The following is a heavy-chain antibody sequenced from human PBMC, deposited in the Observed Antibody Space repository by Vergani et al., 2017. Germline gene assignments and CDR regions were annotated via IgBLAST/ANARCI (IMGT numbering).Heavy chain of an antibody. CDR3: ARRLAGSVDRPGFAS. V-gene: IGHV4-39*01. CDR1: GGSISSSSYF. J-gene: IGHJ4*02. CDR2: IHFTGNT. D-gene: IGHD2-15*01. Sequence: QLQESGPGLVKPSETLSLTCIVSGGSISSSSYFWGWIRQPPGKGLEWIGSIHFTGNTYYNPSLKRRVIVSLDTSKNQFSLKLSSVTAADTSVYYCARRLAGSVDRPGFASWGLGTLVTVSS.